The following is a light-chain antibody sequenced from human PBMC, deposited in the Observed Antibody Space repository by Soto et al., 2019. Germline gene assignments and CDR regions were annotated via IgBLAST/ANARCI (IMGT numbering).Light chain of an antibody. J-gene: IGKJ4*01. V-gene: IGKV1-6*01. Sequence: ATPMTQSPSSLSASVGDRVTITCRASQGIGNDLGWYQQKSGKAPKLLIYAASNLQNGVPSRFSGSGSGTDFTLTISGLQPEDVATYYCLQDNNYPLTFGGGTKVEI. CDR3: LQDNNYPLT. CDR2: AAS. CDR1: QGIGND.